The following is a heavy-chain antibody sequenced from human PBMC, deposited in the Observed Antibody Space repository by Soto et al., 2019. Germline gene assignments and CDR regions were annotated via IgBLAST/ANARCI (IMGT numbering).Heavy chain of an antibody. J-gene: IGHJ4*02. D-gene: IGHD3-3*01. Sequence: QLLESGGGLVKPGGSLRLSCTASGFSFSNAWMSWVRQAPGKGLEWVGRIKTKTNGATTDYAAPVQGRFSISRDDSKNTLFLQMDSLPTEDTAGYYCTTTSIGPYFDLWGQGNLVTVSS. CDR3: TTTSIGPYFDL. CDR1: GFSFSNAW. CDR2: IKTKTNGATT. V-gene: IGHV3-15*01.